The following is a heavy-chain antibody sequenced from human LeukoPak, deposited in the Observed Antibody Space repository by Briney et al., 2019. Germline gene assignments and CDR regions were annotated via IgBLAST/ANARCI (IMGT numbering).Heavy chain of an antibody. CDR1: TYSINSCHY. V-gene: IGHV4-38-2*02. CDR3: AGGRNLYCSSLTCYNDAFDI. Sequence: SEPLSLTCTVSTYSINSCHYRGWIRPPPGKGLEWIGSVYHSGSTYSIPSRNSRVTISVDTSKNQFSLKLSSVTAADTAVYCCAGGRNLYCSSLTCYNDAFDIWGQGTLVTVSS. D-gene: IGHD2-2*02. J-gene: IGHJ3*02. CDR2: VYHSGST.